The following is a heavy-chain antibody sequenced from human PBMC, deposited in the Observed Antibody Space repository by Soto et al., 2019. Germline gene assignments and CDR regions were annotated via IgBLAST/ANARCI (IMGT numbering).Heavy chain of an antibody. V-gene: IGHV3-11*01. Sequence: QVQLVESGGGLVKPGESLRLSCAASGFTFSGYDMTWVRQAPGKGLEWVSYISYTGRDTFYGESVKGRFAISRDNAKNSVYLQMNSLRAEDTAVYFCACLYWYRSDYWGQGTPVTVSS. CDR2: ISYTGRDT. CDR3: ACLYWYRSDY. CDR1: GFTFSGYD. D-gene: IGHD6-13*01. J-gene: IGHJ4*02.